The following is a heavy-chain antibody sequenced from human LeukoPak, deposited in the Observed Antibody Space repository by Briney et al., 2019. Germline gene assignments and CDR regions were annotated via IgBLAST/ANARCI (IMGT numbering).Heavy chain of an antibody. V-gene: IGHV1-8*03. D-gene: IGHD2-2*01. CDR3: ATDLLLSSSPFRFDP. CDR2: MNPNSGNT. J-gene: IGHJ5*02. Sequence: ASVKVSCKASGYTFTSYDINWVRQATGQGLEWMGWMNPNSGNTGYAQKFQGRVTITRNTSISTAYMELSSLRSEDTAVYYCATDLLLSSSPFRFDPWGQGTLVTVSS. CDR1: GYTFTSYD.